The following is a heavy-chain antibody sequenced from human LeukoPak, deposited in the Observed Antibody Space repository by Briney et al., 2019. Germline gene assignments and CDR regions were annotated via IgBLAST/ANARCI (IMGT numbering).Heavy chain of an antibody. V-gene: IGHV4-34*09. CDR2: INHSGST. CDR3: ASHRQWLPRPHFDI. Sequence: SETLSLTCAVYGGSFSGYYWSWIRQPPGKGLEWIGEINHSGSTYYNPSLKSRVTISVDTSKNQFSLKLSSVTAADTAVYYCASHRQWLPRPHFDIWGQGTMVTVSS. D-gene: IGHD6-19*01. CDR1: GGSFSGYY. J-gene: IGHJ3*02.